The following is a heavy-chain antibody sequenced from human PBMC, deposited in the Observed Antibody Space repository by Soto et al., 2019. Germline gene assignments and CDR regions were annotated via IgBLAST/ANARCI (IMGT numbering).Heavy chain of an antibody. V-gene: IGHV4-39*01. J-gene: IGHJ5*02. Sequence: SETLSLTCTVSGGSISSSSYYWGWIRQPPGKGLEWIGSIYYRGSTYYNPSLKSRVTISVDTSKNQFSLKLSSVTAADTAVYYCARRHGIAPIGTVWFGPWGQGTLVTVSS. CDR1: GGSISSSSYY. CDR3: ARRHGIAPIGTVWFGP. D-gene: IGHD6-13*01. CDR2: IYYRGST.